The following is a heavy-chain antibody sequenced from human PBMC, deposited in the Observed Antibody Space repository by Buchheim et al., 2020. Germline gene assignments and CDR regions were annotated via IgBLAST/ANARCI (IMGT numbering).Heavy chain of an antibody. V-gene: IGHV3-74*03. CDR3: AKYGSS. Sequence: EVQLVESGGDLIQPGGSLRLSCAASGFTFSSSWMHWVRQVPGKGLVWVSSIKSDGSRTTYADSVQGRFTISRDNGKNTLYLQMSGLRVEDTAVYFCAKYGSSWGQGTL. CDR2: IKSDGSRT. J-gene: IGHJ5*02. CDR1: GFTFSSSW. D-gene: IGHD6-6*01.